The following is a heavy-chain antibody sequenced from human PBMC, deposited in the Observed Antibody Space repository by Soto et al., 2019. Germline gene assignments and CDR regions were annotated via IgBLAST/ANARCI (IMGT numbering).Heavy chain of an antibody. V-gene: IGHV3-74*01. CDR2: INSDGSST. D-gene: IGHD2-15*01. Sequence: EVQLVESGGGLVQPGGSLRLSCAASGFTFSSYWMHWVRQAPGKGLVWVSRINSDGSSTSYADSVKGRFTISRDNAKNTLYLQMNSLRAEDTALYYCARGPIVPRVVVVAATRYWGQGTLGSDSS. J-gene: IGHJ4*02. CDR3: ARGPIVPRVVVVAATRY. CDR1: GFTFSSYW.